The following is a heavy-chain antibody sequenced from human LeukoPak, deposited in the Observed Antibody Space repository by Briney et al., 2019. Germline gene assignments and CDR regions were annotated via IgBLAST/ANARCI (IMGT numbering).Heavy chain of an antibody. V-gene: IGHV3-66*01. CDR2: IYSGGTT. J-gene: IGHJ3*02. D-gene: IGHD3-10*01. CDR1: GLTVSSTY. CDR3: ARDCCASGSHDI. Sequence: GGSLRLSCVISGLTVSSTYMSWVRQAPGKGLEWVAVIYSGGTTNYADSVKGRFIVYRDSSKNTLYLQMNSLRAEDTAVYSCARDCCASGSHDIWGQGTMVTVSS.